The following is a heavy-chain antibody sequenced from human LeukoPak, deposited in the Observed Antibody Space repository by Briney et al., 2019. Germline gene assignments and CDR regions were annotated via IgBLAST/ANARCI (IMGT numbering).Heavy chain of an antibody. CDR3: AKGPRITLVRGGQWYYYMDV. CDR2: TNPSGDST. D-gene: IGHD3-10*01. CDR1: GYTFTSYY. Sequence: ASVKVSCKASGYTFTSYYLYWVRQAPGQGLEWMGITNPSGDSTNYAQKFQGRVTMTRDTSTSTVYMELSSLRSEDTAVYYCAKGPRITLVRGGQWYYYMDVWGKGTTVTISS. J-gene: IGHJ6*03. V-gene: IGHV1-46*01.